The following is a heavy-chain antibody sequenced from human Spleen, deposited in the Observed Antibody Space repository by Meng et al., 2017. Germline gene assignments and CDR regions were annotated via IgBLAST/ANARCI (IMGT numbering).Heavy chain of an antibody. V-gene: IGHV2-5*02. CDR2: VYWDDDK. Sequence: QTTLKESGPTLVKPTQTLTLTCSFSGFSLSTSGVGVGWFRQAPGKALEWLVIVYWDDDKRYSPSLKSKVSISKDASKNQVVLTMTNVDPADTATYYCAHRLTRYNWNSLSFDFWGQGILVTVSS. CDR1: GFSLSTSGVG. CDR3: AHRLTRYNWNSLSFDF. D-gene: IGHD1-7*01. J-gene: IGHJ4*02.